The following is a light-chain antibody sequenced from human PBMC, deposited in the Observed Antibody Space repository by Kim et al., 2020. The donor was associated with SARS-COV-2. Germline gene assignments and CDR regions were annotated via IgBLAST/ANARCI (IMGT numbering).Light chain of an antibody. CDR3: QQRSNWLCT. CDR1: QSASSY. J-gene: IGKJ1*01. CDR2: DAS. Sequence: EIVLTQSPATLSLSPRERATLSSRASQSASSYLAWYQQKPGQAPRLLIYDASNSATGIPARFSGSGSGTDFTLTISSLEAEDFAVYYLQQRSNWLCTFGQGTRVEIK. V-gene: IGKV3-11*01.